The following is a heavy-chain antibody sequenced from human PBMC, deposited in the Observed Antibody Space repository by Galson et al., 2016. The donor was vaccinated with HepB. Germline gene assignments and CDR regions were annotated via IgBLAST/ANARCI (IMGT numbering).Heavy chain of an antibody. CDR3: AREARLLWFGEYSRGAMDT. D-gene: IGHD3-10*01. CDR2: ISTSGRTI. J-gene: IGHJ6*01. Sequence: SLRLSCAASRMTFENYTMTWVRQAPGKGLEWVALISTSGRTIAYADPVRGRFAVSRDNAKNLLYLQMNSLRDDDTAVYYCAREARLLWFGEYSRGAMDTWGQGTTVTVSS. V-gene: IGHV3-48*02. CDR1: RMTFENYT.